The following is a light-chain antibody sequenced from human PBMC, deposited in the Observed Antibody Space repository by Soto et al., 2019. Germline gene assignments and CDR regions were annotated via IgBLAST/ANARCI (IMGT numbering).Light chain of an antibody. V-gene: IGKV1-39*01. CDR3: QQSYSTGMYT. CDR2: AAS. J-gene: IGKJ2*01. Sequence: DIQMTQSPSSLSASVGDRVTITCRESQSISSYLNWYQQKPGKAPKLLIYAASSLQSGVPSRFSGSGSGTDFTLTISSLQPEDFATYYCQQSYSTGMYTFGQGTKLEIK. CDR1: QSISSY.